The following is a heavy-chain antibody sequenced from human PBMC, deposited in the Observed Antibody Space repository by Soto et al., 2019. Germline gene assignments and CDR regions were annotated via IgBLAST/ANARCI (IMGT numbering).Heavy chain of an antibody. Sequence: QVLLQESGPGLVQPSETLSLTCTVSGGSVNYYNWNWIRQSPGKGLEWIGYVYYSGTTYYNPSLQGRVTISIDTSRNQFSLKLTSVTAAHSAIYYCARAGRSWRYFFDSWCRGTLVSVSS. V-gene: IGHV4-59*02. CDR2: VYYSGTT. D-gene: IGHD6-13*01. J-gene: IGHJ4*02. CDR3: ARAGRSWRYFFDS. CDR1: GGSVNYYN.